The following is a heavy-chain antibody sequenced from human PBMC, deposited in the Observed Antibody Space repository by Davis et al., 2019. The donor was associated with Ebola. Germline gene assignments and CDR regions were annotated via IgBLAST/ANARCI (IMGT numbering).Heavy chain of an antibody. J-gene: IGHJ5*02. CDR3: AKAAGMAAAGTWNWFDP. CDR1: GFTFSSYA. D-gene: IGHD6-13*01. V-gene: IGHV3-23*01. CDR2: ISGSGGST. Sequence: GESLKISCAASGFTFSSYAMSWVRQAPGKGLEWVSAISGSGGSTYYADSVKGRFTTSRDNSKNTLYLQMNSLRAEDTAVYYCAKAAGMAAAGTWNWFDPWGQGTLVTVSS.